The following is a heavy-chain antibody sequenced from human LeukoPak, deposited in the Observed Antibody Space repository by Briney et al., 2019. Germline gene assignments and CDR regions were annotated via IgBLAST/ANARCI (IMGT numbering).Heavy chain of an antibody. V-gene: IGHV4-4*02. CDR3: ATDYFKYNDGSGPFEY. Sequence: SETLSLTCAVCGRSMSSSHWWSWVRQSPDKGLEWIGEIDHSGKTNYNASLKSRVTVSVDKSKNTFSLKMTSVTAADTAIYYCATDYFKYNDGSGPFEYWGQGTLVTVSS. CDR1: GRSMSSSHW. CDR2: IDHSGKT. J-gene: IGHJ4*02. D-gene: IGHD3-22*01.